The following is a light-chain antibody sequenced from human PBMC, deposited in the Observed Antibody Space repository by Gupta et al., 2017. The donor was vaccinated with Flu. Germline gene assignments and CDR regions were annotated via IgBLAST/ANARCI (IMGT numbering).Light chain of an antibody. CDR1: SSDIGNYDY. CDR3: CSYAGTVTFV. CDR2: SIK. V-gene: IGLV2-11*01. J-gene: IGLJ3*02. Sequence: SVTISGTGSSSDIGNYDYVYWYQQHPSKAPKLMIYSIKERPAGVPERFSGSKSGKTASLTISGLKAEEEAYYYGCSYAGTVTFVFGGGTNLTVL.